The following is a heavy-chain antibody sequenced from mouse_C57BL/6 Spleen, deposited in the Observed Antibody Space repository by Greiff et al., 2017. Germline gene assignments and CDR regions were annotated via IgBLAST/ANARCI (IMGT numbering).Heavy chain of an antibody. J-gene: IGHJ2*01. CDR2: IDPETGGT. CDR3: TDYGSYYFDY. V-gene: IGHV1-15*01. D-gene: IGHD2-2*01. Sequence: VKLQESGAELVRPGASVTLSCKASGYTFTDYEMHWVKQTPVHGLEWIGAIDPETGGTAYNQKFKGKAILTADKSSSTAYMELRSLTSEDSAVYYCTDYGSYYFDYWGQGTTLTVSS. CDR1: GYTFTDYE.